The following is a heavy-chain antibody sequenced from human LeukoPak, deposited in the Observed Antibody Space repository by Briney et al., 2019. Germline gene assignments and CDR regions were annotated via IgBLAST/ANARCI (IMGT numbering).Heavy chain of an antibody. CDR3: ARDTQGGYYYMDV. D-gene: IGHD3-16*01. CDR2: INPSGGST. Sequence: ASVKVSCKASGYTFTSYYMHWVRQAPGQGLEWMGIINPSGGSTTYAQKCQGRVTMTRGTSTTTVYMELSSLRSEDTAVYYCARDTQGGYYYMDVWGKGTTVTVSS. V-gene: IGHV1-46*01. CDR1: GYTFTSYY. J-gene: IGHJ6*03.